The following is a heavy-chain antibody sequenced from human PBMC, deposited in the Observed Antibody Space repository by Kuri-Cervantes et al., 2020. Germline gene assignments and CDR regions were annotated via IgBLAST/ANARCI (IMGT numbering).Heavy chain of an antibody. CDR3: ARDKNIAAAGMNWFDP. CDR1: GGTFSSYA. D-gene: IGHD6-13*01. V-gene: IGHV1-69*05. J-gene: IGHJ5*02. Sequence: SVKVSCKASGGTFSSYAISWVRQAPGQGLEWMGGIIPIFGTANYAQKFQGRLTITTDESTNTAYMELSSLRSEDTAVYYCARDKNIAAAGMNWFDPWGQGTLVAVSS. CDR2: IIPIFGTA.